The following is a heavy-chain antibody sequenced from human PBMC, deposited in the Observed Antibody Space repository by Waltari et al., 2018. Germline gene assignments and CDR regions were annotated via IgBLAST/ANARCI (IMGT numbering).Heavy chain of an antibody. CDR1: GDSLNSANYY. V-gene: IGHV4-31*01. Sequence: QVHLQESGPGLVKPSQTLSLNCTVSGDSLNSANYYWSWIRQLPEKGLEWIGYLSHSGTAYYNPSLKDLVTISIDPSKNQFSLRLSSVTAADTAVYFCARGHDYYFDYWGQGILVAVSS. CDR2: LSHSGTA. CDR3: ARGHDYYFDY. J-gene: IGHJ4*02. D-gene: IGHD4-17*01.